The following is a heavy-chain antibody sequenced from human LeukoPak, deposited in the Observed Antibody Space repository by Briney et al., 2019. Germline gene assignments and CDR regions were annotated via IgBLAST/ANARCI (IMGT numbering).Heavy chain of an antibody. CDR3: ARDGGSGWVIGY. J-gene: IGHJ4*02. V-gene: IGHV3-30*04. Sequence: GGSLRLSCAASGFTFSSYAMHWVRQAPGKGLEWVAVISYDGSNKYYADSVKGRFTISRDNSKNTLYLQMNSLRAEDTAVYYCARDGGSGWVIGYWGQGTLVTVSS. D-gene: IGHD6-19*01. CDR1: GFTFSSYA. CDR2: ISYDGSNK.